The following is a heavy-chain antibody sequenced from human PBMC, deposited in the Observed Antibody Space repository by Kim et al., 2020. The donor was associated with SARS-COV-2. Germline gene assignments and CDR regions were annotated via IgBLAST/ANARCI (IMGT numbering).Heavy chain of an antibody. CDR1: GFTFSSYE. V-gene: IGHV3-48*03. D-gene: IGHD5-18*01. CDR2: ISSSGGTI. Sequence: GGPLRLSCAASGFTFSSYEMNWVRQAPGRGLEWVSYISSSGGTIYYADSVKGRFTISRDNAKNSLYLQMNSLRAEDTAVYYCARDGYSYAVWGQGTTVTV. CDR3: ARDGYSYAV. J-gene: IGHJ6*02.